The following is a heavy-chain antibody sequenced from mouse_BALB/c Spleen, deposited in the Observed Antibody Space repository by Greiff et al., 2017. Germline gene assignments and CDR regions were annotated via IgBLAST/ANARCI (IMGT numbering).Heavy chain of an antibody. J-gene: IGHJ3*01. CDR1: SYTFTDYA. CDR3: ARNYDYDGSWFAY. Sequence: VQRVESGPELVRPGVSVKISCKGSSYTFTDYAMHWVKQSHAKSLEWIGVISTYYGNTNYNQKFKGKATMTVDKSSSTAYMELARLTSEDSAVYYCARNYDYDGSWFAYWGQGTLVTVSA. CDR2: ISTYYGNT. D-gene: IGHD2-4*01. V-gene: IGHV1-67*01.